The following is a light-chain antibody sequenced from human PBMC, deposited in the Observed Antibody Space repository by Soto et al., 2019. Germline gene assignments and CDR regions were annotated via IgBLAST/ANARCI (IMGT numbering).Light chain of an antibody. Sequence: EVVMTQSPATLSVSPGERATLSCRANQTISSNLAWYQQKPGQAPRLLIYGASTRATGIPARFSGSGSGTEFTLTISSLQPDDFATYYCQHYNSYSEAFGQGTKVDIK. CDR3: QHYNSYSEA. CDR2: GAS. CDR1: QTISSN. J-gene: IGKJ1*01. V-gene: IGKV3-15*01.